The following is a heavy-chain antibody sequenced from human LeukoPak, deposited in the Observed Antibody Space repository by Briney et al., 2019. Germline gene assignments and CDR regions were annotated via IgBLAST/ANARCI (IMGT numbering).Heavy chain of an antibody. V-gene: IGHV4-39*01. Sequence: PSETLSLTCTVSGGSISSSSYYWCWIRQPPGKGLEWIGSIYYSGSTYYTPSLKSRVTISVDTSKHQFSLKLTSVTAADTAVYYCARYNGYAGDYFDYWGQGTLVSVSS. CDR1: GGSISSSSYY. J-gene: IGHJ4*02. CDR3: ARYNGYAGDYFDY. CDR2: IYYSGST. D-gene: IGHD5-12*01.